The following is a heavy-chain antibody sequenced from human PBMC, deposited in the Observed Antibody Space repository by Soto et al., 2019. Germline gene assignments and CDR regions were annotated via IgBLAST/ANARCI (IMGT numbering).Heavy chain of an antibody. CDR2: INPKSGGT. CDR1: GYSFTDYH. D-gene: IGHD2-8*01. J-gene: IGHJ6*02. V-gene: IGHV1-2*04. Sequence: ASVKVSCKASGYSFTDYHIHWVRQAPGQGLEWLGRINPKSGGTSTAQKFQGWVTMTRDRSISTVYMELTRLRSDDTAVYFCARGHSTDCSNGVCSFFYNHEMDVRGQGTTVTDSS. CDR3: ARGHSTDCSNGVCSFFYNHEMDV.